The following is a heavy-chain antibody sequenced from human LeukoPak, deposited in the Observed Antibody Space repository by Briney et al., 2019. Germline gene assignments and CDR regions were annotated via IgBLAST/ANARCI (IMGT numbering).Heavy chain of an antibody. CDR2: IKPDGTTS. CDR3: AREADPSLYASSSPDY. Sequence: GGSLTLSCAASGFGFSNFWMHWVRQAPGKGLAWVSRIKPDGTTSVYADSVKGRFTTSRDNLKNTLYLQMRSLRAEDTAVYFCAREADPSLYASSSPDYWGQGTPVTVSS. V-gene: IGHV3-74*01. J-gene: IGHJ4*01. D-gene: IGHD6-6*01. CDR1: GFGFSNFW.